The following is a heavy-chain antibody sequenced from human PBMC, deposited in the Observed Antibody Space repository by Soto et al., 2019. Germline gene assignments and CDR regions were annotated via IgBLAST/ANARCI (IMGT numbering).Heavy chain of an antibody. J-gene: IGHJ6*03. V-gene: IGHV3-11*01. Sequence: GVSLRLSCTASGFNFSDYYMSWIRQAPGKGLEWVSLISTSGSSTDYADSVKGRFTISRDNAKNSLSLQMNSLRAEDTAVYYCANLAKNYYHYMDVWGKGTTVTVSS. CDR2: ISTSGSST. CDR1: GFNFSDYY. D-gene: IGHD1-26*01. CDR3: ANLAKNYYHYMDV.